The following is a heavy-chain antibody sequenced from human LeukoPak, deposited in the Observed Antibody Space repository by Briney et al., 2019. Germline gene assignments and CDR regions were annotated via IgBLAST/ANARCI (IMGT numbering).Heavy chain of an antibody. V-gene: IGHV3-23*01. CDR2: ISGSGSNK. CDR1: GFTFSSYA. J-gene: IGHJ4*02. Sequence: GGSLRLSCAASGFTFSSYAMNWVRQTPGKGLEWVSVISGSGSNKYYADSVKGRFTISRDNSKNTLYLQMNTLRAEDTAIYYCAKAGSSDWSRFDYWGQGTLVSVSS. D-gene: IGHD6-19*01. CDR3: AKAGSSDWSRFDY.